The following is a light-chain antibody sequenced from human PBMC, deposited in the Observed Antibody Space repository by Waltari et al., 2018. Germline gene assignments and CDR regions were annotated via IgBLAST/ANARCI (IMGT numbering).Light chain of an antibody. CDR3: QQYNSYSLLT. J-gene: IGKJ4*01. CDR2: KAS. V-gene: IGKV1-5*03. CDR1: QSISNW. Sequence: DIQMTQSPSTLAASVGDRFTITCRASQSISNWLAWYQQKPGKPPKLLIYKASTLESGVPSRFSGSGSGTEFTLTISSLQPDDFATYYCQQYNSYSLLTFGGGTKVEIK.